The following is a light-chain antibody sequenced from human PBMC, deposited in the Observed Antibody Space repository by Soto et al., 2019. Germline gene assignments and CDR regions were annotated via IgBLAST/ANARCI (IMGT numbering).Light chain of an antibody. CDR3: QQRSNWPPF. CDR1: QSVSSY. V-gene: IGKV3-11*01. Sequence: EIVLTQSPATLSLSPGERATLSCRASQSVSSYLAWYQQKPGQAPRLLIYDASNRATGIPARFSGSGSGTDFTLTISSLEPEDFAVYYCQQRSNWPPFFGGGTTGDIK. J-gene: IGKJ4*01. CDR2: DAS.